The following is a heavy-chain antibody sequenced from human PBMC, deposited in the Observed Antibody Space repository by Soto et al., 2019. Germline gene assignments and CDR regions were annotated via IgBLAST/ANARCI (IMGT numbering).Heavy chain of an antibody. CDR2: IIPIFGTA. V-gene: IGHV1-69*13. J-gene: IGHJ4*02. CDR3: ARTRRGTYYYDSSGSDY. D-gene: IGHD3-22*01. Sequence: GASVKVSCKASGGTFSSYAISWVRQAPGQGLEWMGGIIPIFGTANYAQKFQGRVTITADESTSTAYMELSSLRSEDTAVYYCARTRRGTYYYDSSGSDYWGQGTLVTVSS. CDR1: GGTFSSYA.